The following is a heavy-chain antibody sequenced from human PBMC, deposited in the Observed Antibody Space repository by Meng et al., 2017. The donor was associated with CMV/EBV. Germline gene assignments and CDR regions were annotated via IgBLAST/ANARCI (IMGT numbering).Heavy chain of an antibody. J-gene: IGHJ6*02. D-gene: IGHD3-22*01. V-gene: IGHV4-4*07. CDR2: IYTSGST. CDR1: GGSISSYY. Sequence: SETLSLTCTVSGGSISSYYWSWIRQPAGKGLEWIGRIYTSGSTNYNPSLKSRVTMSVDTSKNQFSLKLSSVTAADTAVYYCARDLYDSSGYPAYGMGVWGQGTTVTVSS. CDR3: ARDLYDSSGYPAYGMGV.